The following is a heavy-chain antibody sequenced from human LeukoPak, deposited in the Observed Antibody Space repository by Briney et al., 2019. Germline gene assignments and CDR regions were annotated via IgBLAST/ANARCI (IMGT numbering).Heavy chain of an antibody. D-gene: IGHD6-19*01. CDR1: GGSISSSSFY. CDR2: IYYSGST. Sequence: PSETLSLTCTVPGGSISSSSFYWGWIRQPPGKGLEWIGSIYYSGSTYYNPSLKSRVTISVDTSKNQFSLKLSSVTAADTAVYYCARHQAPWLVDYWGQGTLVTVSS. J-gene: IGHJ4*02. CDR3: ARHQAPWLVDY. V-gene: IGHV4-39*01.